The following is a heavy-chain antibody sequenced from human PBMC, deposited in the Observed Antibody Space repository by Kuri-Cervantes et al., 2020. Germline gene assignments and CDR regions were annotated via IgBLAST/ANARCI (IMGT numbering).Heavy chain of an antibody. CDR2: IKSKTDGGTT. D-gene: IGHD5-24*01. CDR1: GFTFSNAW. Sequence: GGSLRLSCAASGFTFSNAWMSWVRQAPGKGLEWVGRIKSKTDGGTTDYAAPVKGRFTISRDDSKSIAYLQMNSLKTEDTAVYYCTRVRRDGYNSDAFDIWGQGTMVTVSS. CDR3: TRVRRDGYNSDAFDI. V-gene: IGHV3-15*01. J-gene: IGHJ3*02.